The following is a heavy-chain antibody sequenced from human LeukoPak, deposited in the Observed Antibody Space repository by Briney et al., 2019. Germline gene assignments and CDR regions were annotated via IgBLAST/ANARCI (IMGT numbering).Heavy chain of an antibody. CDR1: GFTFSSYA. CDR3: ARGAIIAAAGTGWFDP. J-gene: IGHJ5*02. Sequence: GGSLRLSCAASGFTFSSYAMSWVRQAPGKGLEWVSYISSSSSYTNYADSVKGRFTISRDNAKNSLYLQMNSLRAEDTAVYYCARGAIIAAAGTGWFDPWGQGTLVTVSS. CDR2: ISSSSSYT. D-gene: IGHD6-13*01. V-gene: IGHV3-11*05.